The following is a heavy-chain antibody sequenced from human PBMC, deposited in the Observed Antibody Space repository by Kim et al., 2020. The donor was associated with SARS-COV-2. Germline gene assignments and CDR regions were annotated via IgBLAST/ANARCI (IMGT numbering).Heavy chain of an antibody. CDR1: GFTFSSYA. V-gene: IGHV3-30-3*01. CDR3: ARDRPRMGYFDY. Sequence: GGSLRLSCAASGFTFSSYAMHWVRQAPGKGLEWVAVISYDGSNKYYADSVKGRFTISRDNSKNTLYLQMNSLRAEDTAVYYCARDRPRMGYFDYWGQGNLVTVSS. J-gene: IGHJ4*02. D-gene: IGHD6-6*01. CDR2: ISYDGSNK.